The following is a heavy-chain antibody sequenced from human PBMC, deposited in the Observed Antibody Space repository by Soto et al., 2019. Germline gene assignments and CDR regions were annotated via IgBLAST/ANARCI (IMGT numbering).Heavy chain of an antibody. CDR2: ISSSSSYI. D-gene: IGHD2-2*01. CDR3: ARVLKGYCSSTSCYDPYYFDY. J-gene: IGHJ4*02. V-gene: IGHV3-21*04. Sequence: NPGGSLRLSCAASGFTFSSYSMNWVRQAPGKGLEWVSSISSSSSYIYYADTVKGRFTISRDNAKNSLYLQMNSLRADDTAMYYCARVLKGYCSSTSCYDPYYFDYWGQGTLVTVSS. CDR1: GFTFSSYS.